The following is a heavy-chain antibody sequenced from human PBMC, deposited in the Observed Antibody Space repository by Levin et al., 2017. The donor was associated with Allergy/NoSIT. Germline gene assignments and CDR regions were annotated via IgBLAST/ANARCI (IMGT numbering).Heavy chain of an antibody. Sequence: LSLTCAASGFTFSSYSMNWVRQAPGKGLEWVSYISSSGSSIYYADSVKGRFTISRDNAKNSLYLQMNSLRAEDTAVYYCASGLREITMVRGVIIGGYWGQGTLVTVSS. CDR2: ISSSGSSI. V-gene: IGHV3-48*01. CDR1: GFTFSSYS. D-gene: IGHD3-10*01. CDR3: ASGLREITMVRGVIIGGY. J-gene: IGHJ4*02.